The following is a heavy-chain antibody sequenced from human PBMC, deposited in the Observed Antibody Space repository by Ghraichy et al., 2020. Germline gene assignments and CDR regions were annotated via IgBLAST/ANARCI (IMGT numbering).Heavy chain of an antibody. CDR1: GYTFTSYG. V-gene: IGHV1-18*01. D-gene: IGHD6-6*01. CDR3: ARDLWGIAARGHYFDY. Sequence: ASVKVSCKASGYTFTSYGISWVRQAPGQGLEWMGWISAYNGNTNYAQKLQGRVTMTTDTSTSTAYMELRSLRSDDTAVYYCARDLWGIAARGHYFDYWGQGTLVTVSS. J-gene: IGHJ4*02. CDR2: ISAYNGNT.